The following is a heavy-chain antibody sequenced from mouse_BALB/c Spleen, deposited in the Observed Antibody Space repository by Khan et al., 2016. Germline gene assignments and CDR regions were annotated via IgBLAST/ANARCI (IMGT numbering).Heavy chain of an antibody. CDR3: SRSLGRHYFFDV. CDR1: AYAFTNYN. D-gene: IGHD4-1*01. CDR2: IYPYNGDT. Sequence: EVQLQESGPELVKPGASLKISCKASAYAFTNYNMHWVKQSNGKSLEWIAYIYPYNGDTGYNQKFKTRATWTVGNSSRTAYMEIRSLTSEDSAAYYCSRSLGRHYFFDVWGAGTTVTVSS. J-gene: IGHJ1*01. V-gene: IGHV1S29*02.